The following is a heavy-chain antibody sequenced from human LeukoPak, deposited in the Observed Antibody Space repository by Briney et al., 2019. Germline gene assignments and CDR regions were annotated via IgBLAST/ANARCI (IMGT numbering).Heavy chain of an antibody. Sequence: PGGSLRLSCAASGFTFSSYGMHWVRQAPGKGLEWVAVISYDGSNKYYADSVKGRFTISRDNSKNTLYLQMNSLRAEDTAVYYCASDGWFGELATPLVNWGQGTLVTVSS. V-gene: IGHV3-30*03. CDR1: GFTFSSYG. D-gene: IGHD3-10*01. CDR2: ISYDGSNK. J-gene: IGHJ4*02. CDR3: ASDGWFGELATPLVN.